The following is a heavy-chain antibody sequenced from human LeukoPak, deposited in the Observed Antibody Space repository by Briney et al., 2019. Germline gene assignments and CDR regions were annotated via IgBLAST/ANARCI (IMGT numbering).Heavy chain of an antibody. J-gene: IGHJ4*02. V-gene: IGHV4-59*01. D-gene: IGHD3-22*01. Sequence: SETLSLTCTVSGGSITGSYWNWFRQPPGKGLEWIGYIYFTGTTNYNPSLKSRVTISIDTSKNQCSLTLRSVTAADTAVYYCARRNTGYSSGCFDFWGQVTLVTV. CDR3: ARRNTGYSSGCFDF. CDR1: GGSITGSY. CDR2: IYFTGTT.